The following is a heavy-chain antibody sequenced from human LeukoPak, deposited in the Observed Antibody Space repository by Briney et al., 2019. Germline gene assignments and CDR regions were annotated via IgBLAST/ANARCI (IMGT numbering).Heavy chain of an antibody. J-gene: IGHJ3*02. CDR2: IYTSGST. V-gene: IGHV4-61*02. D-gene: IGHD3-10*01. CDR1: GGSISSGSYY. CDR3: ARHSGRRAKYYYGSGYTGAFDI. Sequence: SETLSLTCTVSGGSISSGSYYWSWIRQPAGKGLEWIGRIYTSGSTNYNPSLKSRVTISVDTSKNQFSLKLSSVTAADTAVYYCARHSGRRAKYYYGSGYTGAFDIWGQGTMVTVSS.